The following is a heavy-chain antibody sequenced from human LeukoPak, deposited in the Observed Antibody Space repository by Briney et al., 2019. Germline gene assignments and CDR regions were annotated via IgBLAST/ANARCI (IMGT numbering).Heavy chain of an antibody. Sequence: MSGGSLRLSCAASGFTFSSYSMNWVRQAPGKGLEWVSSISSSSSYIYYADSVKGRFTISRDNAKNSLYLQMNSLRAEDTAVYYCAREEGSATLYYYYYMDVWGKGTTVTVSS. CDR2: ISSSSSYI. D-gene: IGHD2-15*01. J-gene: IGHJ6*03. V-gene: IGHV3-21*04. CDR3: AREEGSATLYYYYYMDV. CDR1: GFTFSSYS.